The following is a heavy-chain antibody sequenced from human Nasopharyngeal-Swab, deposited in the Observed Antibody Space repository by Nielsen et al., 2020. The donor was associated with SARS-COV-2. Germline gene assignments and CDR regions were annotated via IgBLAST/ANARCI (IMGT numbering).Heavy chain of an antibody. CDR1: GFTFSSYA. Sequence: GESLKISCAASGFTFSSYAMHWVRQSPGKGLEWVAVIPYDGNNKFYADSVKGRFTISRDNSKNTLYLQMNSLRAEDTAVYYCAGTFGEGHDYYYYGMDVWGQGTTVTVSS. V-gene: IGHV3-30*04. J-gene: IGHJ6*02. CDR2: IPYDGNNK. CDR3: AGTFGEGHDYYYYGMDV. D-gene: IGHD3-10*01.